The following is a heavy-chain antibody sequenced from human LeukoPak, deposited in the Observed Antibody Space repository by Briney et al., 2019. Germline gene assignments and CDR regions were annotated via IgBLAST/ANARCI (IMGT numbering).Heavy chain of an antibody. CDR1: GGSISSYY. CDR3: AGRFLDASGIDY. D-gene: IGHD3/OR15-3a*01. V-gene: IGHV4-59*08. Sequence: LETLSLTCTVSGGSISSYYWSWIRQPPGKGLEWIGYIYYSGSTNYNPSLKSRVTISVDTSKNQFSLKLSSVTAADTAVYYCAGRFLDASGIDYWGQGTLVTVSS. J-gene: IGHJ4*02. CDR2: IYYSGST.